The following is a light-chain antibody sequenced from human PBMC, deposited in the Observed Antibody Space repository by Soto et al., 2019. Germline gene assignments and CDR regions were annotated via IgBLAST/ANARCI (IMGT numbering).Light chain of an antibody. CDR1: QSINDY. CDR2: AAS. V-gene: IGKV1-39*02. CDR3: MQRIEFPWT. J-gene: IGKJ1*01. Sequence: QLTQSPSFLSASVGDRVTITCRASQSINDYLNWYQQQAGKAPKLLIYAASTLFSGVPSRFSGGGSGTDFTLKISRVEAEDVGVYYCMQRIEFPWTFGQGTKVEMK.